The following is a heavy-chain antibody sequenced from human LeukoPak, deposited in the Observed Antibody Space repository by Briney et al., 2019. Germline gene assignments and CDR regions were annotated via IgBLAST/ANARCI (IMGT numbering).Heavy chain of an antibody. V-gene: IGHV3-23*01. D-gene: IGHD6-13*01. CDR2: ISGSGGNT. CDR3: AKGSLGSWYFFDY. Sequence: GGSLRLSCAASGFTFSSYAMSWFRLVPGKGPEWVSTISGSGGNTYYADSVKGRFTISRDNSKNTLFLQMNSLRAEDTAVYYCAKGSLGSWYFFDYWGQGTLVTVSS. J-gene: IGHJ4*02. CDR1: GFTFSSYA.